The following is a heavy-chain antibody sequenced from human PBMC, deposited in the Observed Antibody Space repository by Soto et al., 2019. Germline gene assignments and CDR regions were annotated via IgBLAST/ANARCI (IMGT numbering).Heavy chain of an antibody. CDR1: GYTSTSYY. V-gene: IGHV1-46*01. Sequence: ASVKVSCKASGYTSTSYYMRWVRQAPGQGLEWMGIINPSGGSTSYAQKFQGRVTMTRDTSTSTVYMELSSLRSEDTAVYYCARGQRQWLPYYYYYGMDVWGQGTTVTVSS. J-gene: IGHJ6*02. CDR3: ARGQRQWLPYYYYYGMDV. D-gene: IGHD6-19*01. CDR2: INPSGGST.